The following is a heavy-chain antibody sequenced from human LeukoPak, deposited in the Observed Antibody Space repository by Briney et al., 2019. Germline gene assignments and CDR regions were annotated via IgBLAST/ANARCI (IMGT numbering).Heavy chain of an antibody. CDR3: ARDLGTTEGNWFDP. CDR2: ISYDGSNK. J-gene: IGHJ5*02. Sequence: GGSLRLSCAASGFTFSSYAMHWVRPAPAKGLEWVAVISYDGSNKYYADSVKGRFTISRDNSKNTLYLRMNSLRAEGTAVYYCARDLGTTEGNWFDPWGQGTLVTVSS. D-gene: IGHD1-1*01. CDR1: GFTFSSYA. V-gene: IGHV3-30*04.